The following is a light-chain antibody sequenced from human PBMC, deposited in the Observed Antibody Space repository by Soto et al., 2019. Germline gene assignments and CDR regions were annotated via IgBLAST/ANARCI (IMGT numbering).Light chain of an antibody. CDR1: SSDVGGFNS. CDR3: SSYTSTMTNV. CDR2: DVV. V-gene: IGLV2-14*03. Sequence: ALTQPASVSGSPGQSITISCTGTSSDVGGFNSVSWYQLRPGTAPKLILYDVVDRPSGVSYRFSGSKSGNTASLTISGLQAADEADYFCSSYTSTMTNVFGSGTKVTVL. J-gene: IGLJ1*01.